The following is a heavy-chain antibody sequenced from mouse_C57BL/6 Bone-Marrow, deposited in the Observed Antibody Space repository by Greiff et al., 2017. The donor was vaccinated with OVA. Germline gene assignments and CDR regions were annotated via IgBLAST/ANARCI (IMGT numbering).Heavy chain of an antibody. D-gene: IGHD4-1*02. Sequence: VQLQQPGAELVRPGSSVKLSCKASGYTFTSYWMHWVKQRPIQGLEWIGNIDPSDSETHYNQKFKDKATLTVDKSSSTAYMQLSSLTSEDSAVYYCARRGNCDWFAYWGQGTLVTVSA. CDR2: IDPSDSET. J-gene: IGHJ3*01. CDR1: GYTFTSYW. V-gene: IGHV1-52*01. CDR3: ARRGNCDWFAY.